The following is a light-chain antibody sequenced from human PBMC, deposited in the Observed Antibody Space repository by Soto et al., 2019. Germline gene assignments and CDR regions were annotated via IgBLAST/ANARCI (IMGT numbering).Light chain of an antibody. CDR1: QDISNS. Sequence: DIQMTQTPSALAAPVGHRVTISCQASQDISNSLNSYQQKPGKAPKLLIYDASNSETGVPSKFSGSGSVTDFTLTISSLQPEDIATYYCQHCDSLPLTFGQGTRLENK. CDR2: DAS. CDR3: QHCDSLPLT. J-gene: IGKJ5*01. V-gene: IGKV1-33*01.